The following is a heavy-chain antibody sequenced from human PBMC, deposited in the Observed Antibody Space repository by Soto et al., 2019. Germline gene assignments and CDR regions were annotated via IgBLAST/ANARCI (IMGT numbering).Heavy chain of an antibody. D-gene: IGHD2-2*01. J-gene: IGHJ1*01. CDR2: IYYSGST. CDR1: GGSISSYY. CDR3: ASRYCSSTSCYFQH. Sequence: PSETLSLTCTVSGGSISSYYWSWIRQPPGKGLEWIGYIYYSGSTNYNPSLKSRVTISVDTSKNQFSLKLSSVTAADTAVYYCASRYCSSTSCYFQHWGQGTLVTVSS. V-gene: IGHV4-59*01.